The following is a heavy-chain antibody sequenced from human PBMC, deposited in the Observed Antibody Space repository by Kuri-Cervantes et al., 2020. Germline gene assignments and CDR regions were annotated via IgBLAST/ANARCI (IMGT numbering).Heavy chain of an antibody. J-gene: IGHJ4*02. D-gene: IGHD4-17*01. V-gene: IGHV4-30-2*01. CDR2: IYHSGST. Sequence: SLTCAVYGGSFSGYYWSWIRQPPGKGLEWIGYIYHSGSTYYNPSLKSRVTISVDRSKNQFPLKLSSVTAADTAVYYCARGDYGDPLDYWGQGTLVTVSS. CDR3: ARGDYGDPLDY. CDR1: GGSFSGYY.